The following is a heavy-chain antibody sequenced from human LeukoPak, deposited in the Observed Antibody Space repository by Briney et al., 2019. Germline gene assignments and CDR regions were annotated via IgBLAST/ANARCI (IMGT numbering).Heavy chain of an antibody. Sequence: GASVKVSCKASGYTFTSYDINWVRQATGQRLEWMGWMNPNSGNTGYAQKLQGRVTMTTDTSTSTAYMELRSLRSDDTAVYYCARELERDPYFDYWGQGTLVTVSS. CDR1: GYTFTSYD. CDR3: ARELERDPYFDY. J-gene: IGHJ4*02. CDR2: MNPNSGNT. V-gene: IGHV1-8*01. D-gene: IGHD1-1*01.